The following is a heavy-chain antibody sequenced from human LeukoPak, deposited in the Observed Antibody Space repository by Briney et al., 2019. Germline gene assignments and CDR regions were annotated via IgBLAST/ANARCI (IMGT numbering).Heavy chain of an antibody. CDR2: IGPGGDI. V-gene: IGHV3-48*01. CDR1: GFSFTAYS. Sequence: PGGSLRLSCAASGFSFTAYSMNWVRQAPGRGLEWLSYIGPGGDIYYADSVTGRFTVSRDTANNLLYLQVNGLRVEDTGVYYCARRFDSWGQGTLVTVSS. J-gene: IGHJ4*02. CDR3: ARRFDS.